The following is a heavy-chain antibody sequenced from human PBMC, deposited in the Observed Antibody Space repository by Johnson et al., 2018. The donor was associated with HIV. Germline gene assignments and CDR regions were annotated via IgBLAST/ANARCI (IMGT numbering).Heavy chain of an antibody. CDR3: AKDIWEYCGGICSPGSAFVI. D-gene: IGHD2-21*01. CDR1: GFTFSSYG. CDR2: IWHDGRDV. V-gene: IGHV3-33*03. Sequence: QVQLVESGGGVVQPGTSLRLSCAASGFTFSSYGIHWVRQAPGKGLEWVAFIWHDGRDVYYADSVKGEFTVSRDNSKNTLYLQMNSLRAEDTALYFCAKDIWEYCGGICSPGSAFVIWGQGKMVTVSS. J-gene: IGHJ3*02.